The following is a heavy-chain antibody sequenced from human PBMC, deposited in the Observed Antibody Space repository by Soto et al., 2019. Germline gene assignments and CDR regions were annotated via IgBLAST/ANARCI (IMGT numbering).Heavy chain of an antibody. CDR2: ISYDGSNK. CDR3: ARDQVYEWNDNFYYGMDV. CDR1: GFTFSRFG. J-gene: IGHJ6*02. D-gene: IGHD1-20*01. Sequence: QVQLVESGGGVVQPGRSLRLSCAPSGFTFSRFGMHWVRQAPGKGLEWVALISYDGSNKYYADSVQGRFTISRDNSRSTLYLQMSSLRAEDTAVYYCARDQVYEWNDNFYYGMDVWGQGTTVTVPS. V-gene: IGHV3-30*19.